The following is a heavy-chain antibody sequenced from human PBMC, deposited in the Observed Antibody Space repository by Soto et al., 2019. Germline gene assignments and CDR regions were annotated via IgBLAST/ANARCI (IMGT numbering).Heavy chain of an antibody. CDR3: ARGARNYYYFDY. V-gene: IGHV3-74*01. Sequence: EVQLVESGGGLVQPGGSLRLSCAASGFIFTDYWIHWVRQAPGKGLVWVSRIKSDESTTNYADSVWGRLTISRDNAKNTVYLHINSLRAEDTAVYYCARGARNYYYFDYWGQGTLVTVSS. D-gene: IGHD3-10*01. CDR1: GFIFTDYW. J-gene: IGHJ4*02. CDR2: IKSDESTT.